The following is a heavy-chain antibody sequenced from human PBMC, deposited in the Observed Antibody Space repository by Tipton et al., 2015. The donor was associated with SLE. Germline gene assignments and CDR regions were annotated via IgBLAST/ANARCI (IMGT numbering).Heavy chain of an antibody. V-gene: IGHV3-7*01. CDR1: GFTFSSSW. J-gene: IGHJ6*02. CDR3: ARALGDYGYFYGMDV. CDR2: IKEDGSEK. Sequence: SLRLSCAASGFTFSSSWMNWVRLAPGKGLEWVANIKEDGSEKHYVDSVKDRLTISRDNSKSPLYLQMNSLRAEDTAVYYCARALGDYGYFYGMDVWGQGTTVTVSS. D-gene: IGHD4-17*01.